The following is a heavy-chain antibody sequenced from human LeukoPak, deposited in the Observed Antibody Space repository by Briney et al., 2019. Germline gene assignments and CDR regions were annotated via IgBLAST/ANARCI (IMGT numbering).Heavy chain of an antibody. J-gene: IGHJ4*02. CDR3: VRGAGGPRNYVLDY. Sequence: GGSLRLSCVASGFTFSGYWMHWVRQAPGMGLVWVSRLNSDGTTINYADSVKGRFTISRDNAKNTVYLQMSGLRDDDTALYFCVRGAGGPRNYVLDYWGQGALASVSS. V-gene: IGHV3-74*01. CDR1: GFTFSGYW. CDR2: LNSDGTTI. D-gene: IGHD3-10*02.